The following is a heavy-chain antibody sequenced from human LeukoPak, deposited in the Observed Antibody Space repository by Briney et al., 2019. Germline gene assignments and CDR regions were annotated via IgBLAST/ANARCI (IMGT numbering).Heavy chain of an antibody. CDR3: ARDRGCGGDCCSFPRCAGCGYFDY. CDR2: ISAYNGNT. CDR1: GYTFTSYG. V-gene: IGHV1-18*01. Sequence: ASVKVSCKASGYTFTSYGISWVRQAPGQGLEWMGWISAYNGNTNYAQKLQGRVTMTTDTSTSTAYMELRSLRSDDTAVYYCARDRGCGGDCCSFPRCAGCGYFDYWGQGTLDTVSS. D-gene: IGHD2-21*02. J-gene: IGHJ4*02.